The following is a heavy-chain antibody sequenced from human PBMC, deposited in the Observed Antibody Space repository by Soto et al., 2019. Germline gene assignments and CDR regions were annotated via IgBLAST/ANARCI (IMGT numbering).Heavy chain of an antibody. V-gene: IGHV4-34*01. D-gene: IGHD6-19*01. CDR1: GGSFSGYY. CDR2: INHSGST. Sequence: QVQLQQWGAGLLKPSETLSLTCAVYGGSFSGYYWSWIRQPPGKGLEWIGEINHSGSTNYNPSLKSRVTISVDTSKNQCSLKLSSVTAADTAVYYCARGESSGWYGYWGQGTLVTVSS. J-gene: IGHJ4*02. CDR3: ARGESSGWYGY.